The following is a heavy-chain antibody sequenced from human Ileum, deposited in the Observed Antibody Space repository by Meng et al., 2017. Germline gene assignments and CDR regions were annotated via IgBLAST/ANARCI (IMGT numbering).Heavy chain of an antibody. Sequence: QVQLQESGSGLVKPSQTLSLTCSVSGGSFSSDNYYWTGIRQTPGKGLEWIGLTYYNGSPFYNPSLRSRVTISVDTSKDQFSLKLTSVTAADTAVYYCARERRHYYGSGSFDYWGQGILVTVSS. CDR2: TYYNGSP. CDR3: ARERRHYYGSGSFDY. D-gene: IGHD3-10*01. CDR1: GGSFSSDNYY. J-gene: IGHJ4*02. V-gene: IGHV4-30-4*01.